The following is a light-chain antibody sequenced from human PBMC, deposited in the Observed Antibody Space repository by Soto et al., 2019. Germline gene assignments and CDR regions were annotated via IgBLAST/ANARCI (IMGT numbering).Light chain of an antibody. V-gene: IGKV1-5*01. CDR3: QQYDSYSWT. J-gene: IGKJ1*01. CDR2: DVS. CDR1: QSVGNW. Sequence: DLQMTQSPSTLSASVGERVTITCRASQSVGNWLAWYQHKPGKAPKLLIYDVSSLESGLPSRFSGSGSGTEFILTISSLQPDDFATYYCQQYDSYSWTFGQGTKVEVK.